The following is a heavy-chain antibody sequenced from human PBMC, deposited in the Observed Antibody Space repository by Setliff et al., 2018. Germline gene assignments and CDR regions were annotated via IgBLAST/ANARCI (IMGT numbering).Heavy chain of an antibody. CDR2: IYYTGST. CDR3: ARHHAQYYSDSSGYFYEDWYFDL. J-gene: IGHJ2*01. D-gene: IGHD3-22*01. Sequence: LSLTCTVSGGSITNYYWSWIRQPPGKGLEYIGYIYYTGSTNSNPSLKSRVTISVDTSKNQFSLKLSSVTAADTAVYYCARHHAQYYSDSSGYFYEDWYFDLWGRGTLVTVS. CDR1: GGSITNYY. V-gene: IGHV4-59*08.